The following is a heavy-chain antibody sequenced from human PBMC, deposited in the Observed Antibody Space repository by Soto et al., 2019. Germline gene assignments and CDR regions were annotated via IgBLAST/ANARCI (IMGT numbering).Heavy chain of an antibody. Sequence: QVQLVESGGGVVQPGRSLRLSCAASGFTFSSYGMHWVRQAPGKGLEWVAVIWYDGSNKYYADSAKGRFTIPRDNSKNTLYLQMNSLRAEDTAVYYCARDADYGGNRAAFDIWGQGTMVTVSS. J-gene: IGHJ3*02. CDR1: GFTFSSYG. CDR3: ARDADYGGNRAAFDI. V-gene: IGHV3-33*01. D-gene: IGHD4-17*01. CDR2: IWYDGSNK.